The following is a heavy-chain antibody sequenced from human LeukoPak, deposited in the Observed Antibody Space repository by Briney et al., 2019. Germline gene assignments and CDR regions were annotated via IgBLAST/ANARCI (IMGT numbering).Heavy chain of an antibody. V-gene: IGHV4-38-2*02. CDR3: ARLHSSSWYEFDY. D-gene: IGHD6-13*01. Sequence: SETLSLTCTVSGYSISSGYYWGRIRQPPGKGLEWIGSIYHSGSTYYNPSLKSRVTISVDTSKNQFSLKLSSVTAADTAVYYCARLHSSSWYEFDYWGQGTLVTVSS. J-gene: IGHJ4*02. CDR1: GYSISSGYY. CDR2: IYHSGST.